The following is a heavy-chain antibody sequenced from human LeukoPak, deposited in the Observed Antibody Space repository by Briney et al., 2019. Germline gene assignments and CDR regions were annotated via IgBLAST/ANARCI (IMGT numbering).Heavy chain of an antibody. V-gene: IGHV1-2*02. D-gene: IGHD2-15*01. CDR1: GYTFTDKY. CDR3: ARDLGDCSGGSCHNWFDP. J-gene: IGHJ5*02. Sequence: ASVKVSCKASGYTFTDKYMHWVRQAPGQGLEWMGWINPNSGGTNYAQKFQGRVTMARDTSISTAYMELSRLRSDDTAVYYCARDLGDCSGGSCHNWFDPWGQGTLVTVSS. CDR2: INPNSGGT.